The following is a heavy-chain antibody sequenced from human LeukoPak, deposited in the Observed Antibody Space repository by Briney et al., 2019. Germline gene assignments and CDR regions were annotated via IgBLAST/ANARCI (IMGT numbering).Heavy chain of an antibody. J-gene: IGHJ6*02. CDR1: GGTFSSHA. D-gene: IGHD3-22*01. CDR2: ISAYNGNT. CDR3: ARETAYYYDSSGYYPGYYYYGMDV. Sequence: ASVKVSCKASGGTFSSHAISWVRQAPGQGLEWMGWISAYNGNTNYAQKLQGRVTMTTDTSTSTAYMELRSLRSDDTAVYYCARETAYYYDSSGYYPGYYYYGMDVWGQGTTVTVSS. V-gene: IGHV1-18*01.